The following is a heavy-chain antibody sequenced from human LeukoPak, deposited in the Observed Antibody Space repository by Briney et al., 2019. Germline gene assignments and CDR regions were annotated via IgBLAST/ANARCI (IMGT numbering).Heavy chain of an antibody. V-gene: IGHV4-4*07. Sequence: SETLSLTCTVSGGSISSYYWSWIRQPARKGLEWIGRIYTSGSTNYNPSLKSRVTMSVDTSKNQFSLKLSSVTAADTAVYYCARGCSGGSCIFGFDPWGQGTLVTVSS. J-gene: IGHJ5*02. D-gene: IGHD2-15*01. CDR2: IYTSGST. CDR3: ARGCSGGSCIFGFDP. CDR1: GGSISSYY.